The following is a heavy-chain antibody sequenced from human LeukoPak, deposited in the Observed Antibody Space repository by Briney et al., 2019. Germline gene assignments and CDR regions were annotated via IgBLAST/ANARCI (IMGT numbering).Heavy chain of an antibody. D-gene: IGHD1-26*01. V-gene: IGHV1-2*02. CDR1: GYTFTGYY. J-gene: IGHJ4*02. CDR2: INPNSGGT. Sequence: ASVKVSCKASGYTFTGYYMHWVRHAPAPGLEWMGWINPNSGGTNYAQKFQGRVTMTRDTSISTAYMELSRLRSDDTAVYYCAREGRVGATGPFVYWGQGTLVTVSS. CDR3: AREGRVGATGPFVY.